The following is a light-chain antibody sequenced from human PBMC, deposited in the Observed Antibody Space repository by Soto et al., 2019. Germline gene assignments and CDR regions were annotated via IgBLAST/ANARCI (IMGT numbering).Light chain of an antibody. V-gene: IGLV2-14*01. CDR2: DVS. Sequence: QSVLTQPASVSGSPGQSITISCTGTSSDVGGYNYVSWYQQHPGKAPKLMIYDVSNRPSGVSNRSSGSKSGNTASLTISGPQAEDEADYYCNSYTTSSTYVFGTGTKVTV. J-gene: IGLJ1*01. CDR1: SSDVGGYNY. CDR3: NSYTTSSTYV.